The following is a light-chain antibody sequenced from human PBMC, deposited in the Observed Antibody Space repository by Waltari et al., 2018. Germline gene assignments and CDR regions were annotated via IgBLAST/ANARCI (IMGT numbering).Light chain of an antibody. J-gene: IGKJ2*01. CDR2: DAS. CDR1: QSVSSNY. V-gene: IGKV3-20*01. CDR3: QHYGSSRPNT. Sequence: EIVLTQSPGTLSLSPGERATLSCRASQSVSSNYLAWYQQAPGQAPRLLIYDASRRATGIPDRFRGSGSGTDFTLTISRLEPEDFAVYYCQHYGSSRPNTFGQGTKLEIK.